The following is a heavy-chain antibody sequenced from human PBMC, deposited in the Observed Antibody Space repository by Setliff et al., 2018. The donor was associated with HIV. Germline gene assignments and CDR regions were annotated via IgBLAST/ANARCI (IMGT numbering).Heavy chain of an antibody. CDR1: GDTSSTYA. J-gene: IGHJ4*02. V-gene: IGHV1-69*10. CDR3: VRAGPWYYALSGYFPSWYY. D-gene: IGHD3-22*01. Sequence: SVKVSCKASGDTSSTYAINWVRQAPGQGLKWMGQFIPILDITNYAQKFQGRVTITADKSTTTTYMELTSLRADDTAVYYCVRAGPWYYALSGYFPSWYYWGQGTLVTSPQ. CDR2: FIPILDIT.